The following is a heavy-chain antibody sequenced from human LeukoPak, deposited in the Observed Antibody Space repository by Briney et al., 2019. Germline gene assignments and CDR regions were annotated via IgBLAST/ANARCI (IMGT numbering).Heavy chain of an antibody. V-gene: IGHV3-64*01. CDR2: ISSNGGST. Sequence: GGSLRLSCAASGFTFSSYAMHWVRQAPGKGLEYVSAISSNGGSTYYANSVKGRFTISRDNSKNTLYLQMGSLRAEDMAVYYCARGVRGGYSYGYYYYYYMDVWGKGTTVTISS. D-gene: IGHD5-18*01. J-gene: IGHJ6*03. CDR1: GFTFSSYA. CDR3: ARGVRGGYSYGYYYYYYMDV.